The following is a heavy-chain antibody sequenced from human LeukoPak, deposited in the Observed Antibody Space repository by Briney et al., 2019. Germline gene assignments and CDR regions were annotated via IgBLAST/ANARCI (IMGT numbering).Heavy chain of an antibody. J-gene: IGHJ4*02. CDR2: TYSRSKWYN. V-gene: IGHV6-1*01. Sequence: SQTLSLTCAISGDSVSSNSAAWNWIRQSPSRGLEWLGRTYSRSKWYNDYALSVKSRITINPDTSKNQFFLQLNSMTPEDTAVYYCARGREVSSGWYYFDYWGQGTLVTVSS. CDR3: ARGREVSSGWYYFDY. D-gene: IGHD6-19*01. CDR1: GDSVSSNSAA.